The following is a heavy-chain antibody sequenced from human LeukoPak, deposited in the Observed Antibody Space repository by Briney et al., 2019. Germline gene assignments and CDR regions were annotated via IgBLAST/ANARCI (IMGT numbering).Heavy chain of an antibody. CDR1: GFTFCSFA. V-gene: IGHV3-30*04. CDR2: ISYDGSNK. Sequence: GRSLRLSCAASGFTFCSFAIHWVREAPGKGGEWVAVISYDGSNKYYADSVKGRFTISRDNSKNTLYLQMNSLRAEDTAVYYCAREYGGSASYYFDYWGQGTLVTVSS. CDR3: AREYGGSASYYFDY. J-gene: IGHJ4*02. D-gene: IGHD1-26*01.